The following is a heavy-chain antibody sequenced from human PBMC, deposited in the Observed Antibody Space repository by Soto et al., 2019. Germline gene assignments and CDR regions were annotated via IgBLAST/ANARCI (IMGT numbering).Heavy chain of an antibody. D-gene: IGHD3-3*01. CDR3: ARDQTRFLEWLLKAYYYYGMDV. J-gene: IGHJ6*02. CDR2: ISYDGSNK. Sequence: LRLSCAASGFTFSSYAMHWVRQAPGKGLEWVAVISYDGSNKYYADSVKGRFTISRDNSKNTLYLQMNSLRAEDTAVYYCARDQTRFLEWLLKAYYYYGMDVWGQGTTVTVSS. V-gene: IGHV3-30-3*01. CDR1: GFTFSSYA.